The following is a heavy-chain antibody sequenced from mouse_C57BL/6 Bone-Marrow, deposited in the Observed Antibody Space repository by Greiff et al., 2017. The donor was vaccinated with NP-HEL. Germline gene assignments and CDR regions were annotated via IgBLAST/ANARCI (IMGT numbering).Heavy chain of an antibody. D-gene: IGHD1-1*01. J-gene: IGHJ1*03. CDR3: ATSAGSSLWYFDV. CDR2: IDPSDSET. V-gene: IGHV1-52*01. CDR1: GYTFTSYW. Sequence: QVQLQQPGAELVRPGSSVKLSCKASGYTFTSYWMHWVKQRPIQGLEWIGNIDPSDSETHYNQTFKDKATLTVDKSSSTAYMQLSSLTSEDSAVYYCATSAGSSLWYFDVWGTGTTVTVSS.